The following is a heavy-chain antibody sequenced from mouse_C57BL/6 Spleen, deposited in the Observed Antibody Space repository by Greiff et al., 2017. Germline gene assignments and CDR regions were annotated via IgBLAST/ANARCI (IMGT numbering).Heavy chain of an antibody. V-gene: IGHV1-76*01. Sequence: VKLMESGAELVRPGASVKLSCKASGYTFTDYYINWVKQRPGQGLEWIARIYPGSGNTYYNEKFKGKATLTAEKSSSTAYMQLSSLTSEDSAVYFCASLLYAMDYWGQGTSVTVSS. CDR3: ASLLYAMDY. CDR2: IYPGSGNT. D-gene: IGHD1-1*02. CDR1: GYTFTDYY. J-gene: IGHJ4*01.